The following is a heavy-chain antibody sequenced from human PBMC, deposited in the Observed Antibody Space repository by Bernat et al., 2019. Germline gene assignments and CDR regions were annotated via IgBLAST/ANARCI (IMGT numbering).Heavy chain of an antibody. CDR1: GFTFSSHG. CDR3: ANGGYCNGGSCYFSAFDI. CDR2: MRYDGSNT. J-gene: IGHJ3*02. V-gene: IGHV3-30*02. D-gene: IGHD2-15*01. Sequence: VQLVESGGGLVQPGGSLRLSCAASGFTFSSHGMRWVRQAPGKGLEWVAFMRYDGSNTYYADFVKGRFTISRDNSKNTLYLKMNSLRAEDTALYYCANGGYCNGGSCYFSAFDIWGQGTMVTVSS.